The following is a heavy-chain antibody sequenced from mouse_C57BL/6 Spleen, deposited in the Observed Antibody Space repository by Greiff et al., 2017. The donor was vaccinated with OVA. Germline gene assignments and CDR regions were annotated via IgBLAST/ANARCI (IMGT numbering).Heavy chain of an antibody. V-gene: IGHV14-2*01. D-gene: IGHD3-2*02. Sequence: VQLTESGAELVKPGASVKLSCTASGFNIKDYYMHWVKQRTEQGLEWIGRIDPEDGETKYAPKFQGKATITADTSSNTAYLQLSSLTSEDTAVYYCAVGAQASYYYAMDYWGQGTSVTVSS. CDR3: AVGAQASYYYAMDY. J-gene: IGHJ4*01. CDR2: IDPEDGET. CDR1: GFNIKDYY.